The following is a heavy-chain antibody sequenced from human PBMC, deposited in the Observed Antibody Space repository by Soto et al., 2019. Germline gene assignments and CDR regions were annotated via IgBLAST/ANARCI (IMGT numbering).Heavy chain of an antibody. CDR2: IVVGSGNT. D-gene: IGHD3-3*01. CDR3: AKNDFWSDRIQPSDV. J-gene: IGHJ6*02. CDR1: GFTFNTSA. V-gene: IGHV1-58*02. Sequence: SVKVSCKASGFTFNTSAMQWVRQARGQRLEWIGWIVVGSGNTNYAQKFQERVTITRDMSTSTAYMELSSLSSEDTAVYYCAKNDFWSDRIQPSDVWGQGTTVTVSS.